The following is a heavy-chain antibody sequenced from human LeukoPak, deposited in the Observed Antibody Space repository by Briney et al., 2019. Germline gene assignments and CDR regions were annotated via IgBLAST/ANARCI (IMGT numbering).Heavy chain of an antibody. CDR3: ARDGPGIASRQGLDY. CDR1: GYTFTSYY. CDR2: INPSGGST. J-gene: IGHJ4*02. V-gene: IGHV1-46*01. D-gene: IGHD6-6*01. Sequence: ASVKVSCKASGYTFTSYYMHWVRQAPGQGLEWMGIINPSGGSTSYAQKFQGRVTMTRDTSTSTVYMELSSLRSEDTAVYYCARDGPGIASRQGLDYWGQGTLVTVSS.